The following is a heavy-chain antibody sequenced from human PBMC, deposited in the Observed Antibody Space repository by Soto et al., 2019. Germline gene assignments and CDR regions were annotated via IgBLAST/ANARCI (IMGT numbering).Heavy chain of an antibody. CDR3: SRSLDS. J-gene: IGHJ4*02. CDR2: INQDGSEK. V-gene: IGHV3-7*01. Sequence: GGSLRLSCAASGFPFSTYWMDLVRQTPGKGLEWVANINQDGSEKDYVDSVKGRFTIYRDNAKNSLYLQMSSLTAEDSALYYCSRSLDSWGQGSRVTVSS. CDR1: GFPFSTYW.